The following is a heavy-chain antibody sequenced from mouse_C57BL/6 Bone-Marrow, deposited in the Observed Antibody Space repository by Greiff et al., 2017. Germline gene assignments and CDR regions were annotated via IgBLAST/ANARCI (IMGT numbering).Heavy chain of an antibody. CDR2: IDPSDSYT. D-gene: IGHD1-1*01. J-gene: IGHJ1*03. CDR1: GYTFTSYW. Sequence: VQLQQPGAELVMPGASVKLSCKASGYTFTSYWMHWVKQRPGQGLEWIGEIDPSDSYTNYNQKFKGKSTLTVDKSSSTAYMQLSSLTSEDSAVYYCARDCGSSYWYFDVWGTGTTVTVSS. V-gene: IGHV1-69*01. CDR3: ARDCGSSYWYFDV.